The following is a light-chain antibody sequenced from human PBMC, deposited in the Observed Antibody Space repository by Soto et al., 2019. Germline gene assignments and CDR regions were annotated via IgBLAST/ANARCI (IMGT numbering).Light chain of an antibody. V-gene: IGLV2-14*01. CDR2: EVS. J-gene: IGLJ3*02. CDR3: SSYTSSKTRV. Sequence: QSALSQPASVSGSPRQSITISCTGTSNDIGGYDYVSWYQQHPGKDPKHLINEVSNRPSRVSNRFSGSKSGNTASLTSSGLQGEDEADYYCSSYTSSKTRVIGGGTKLTVL. CDR1: SNDIGGYDY.